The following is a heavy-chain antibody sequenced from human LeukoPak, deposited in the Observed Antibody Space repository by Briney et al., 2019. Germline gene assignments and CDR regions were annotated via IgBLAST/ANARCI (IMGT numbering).Heavy chain of an antibody. CDR3: ARDRGRGEYGTNWYIFDAFDI. J-gene: IGHJ3*02. D-gene: IGHD6-13*01. Sequence: GGSLRLSCTASGFTVSGNYMSWVRQAPGKGLVWVSVIYSGGSTYYADSVKGRFTIFRDNSKNTLYLQMNSLRADDTAVYYCARDRGRGEYGTNWYIFDAFDIWGQGTMVTVSS. CDR1: GFTVSGNY. CDR2: IYSGGST. V-gene: IGHV3-53*01.